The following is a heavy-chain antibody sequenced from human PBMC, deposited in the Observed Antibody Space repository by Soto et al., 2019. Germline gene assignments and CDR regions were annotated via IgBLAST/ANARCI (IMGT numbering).Heavy chain of an antibody. CDR1: GLSLSTSGEA. CDR2: IYWDDDK. J-gene: IGHJ5*02. CDR3: AHYVSTSPAGWFDP. V-gene: IGHV2-5*02. Sequence: QITLKESGPTLVKPTQTLTLTCTFSGLSLSTSGEAVGWIRQPPGKALEWLALIYWDDDKRYNPTLKTRLTITKDTSKNQVVLTLTTMDPVDTATYDCAHYVSTSPAGWFDPWGQGILVTVSS. D-gene: IGHD3-10*02.